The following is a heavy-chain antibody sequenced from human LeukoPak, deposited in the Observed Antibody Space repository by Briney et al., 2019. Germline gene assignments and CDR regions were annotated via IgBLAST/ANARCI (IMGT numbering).Heavy chain of an antibody. D-gene: IGHD3-10*01. Sequence: SETLSLTCTVSGGPISSYYWSWIRQPPGKGLEWIGYIYTSGSTNYNPSLKSRVTISVDTSKNQFSLKLSSVTAADTAVYYCARQFGYYYYDYWGQGTLVTVSS. CDR2: IYTSGST. J-gene: IGHJ4*02. CDR1: GGPISSYY. CDR3: ARQFGYYYYDY. V-gene: IGHV4-4*09.